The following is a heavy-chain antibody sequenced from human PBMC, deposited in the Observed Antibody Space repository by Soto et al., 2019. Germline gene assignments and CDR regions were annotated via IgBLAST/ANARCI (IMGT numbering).Heavy chain of an antibody. CDR3: ARIYCSSSSCYIDF. CDR1: GFTLSNYW. J-gene: IGHJ4*02. CDR2: INQDGSQK. D-gene: IGHD2-2*02. Sequence: EVQLVESGGGLVQPRGSLRLSCAASGFTLSNYWMSWVRQAPGKGLEWVANINQDGSQKFYLDSVEGRFTISRDNARNSLYLQMNSLRAEDTAIYYCARIYCSSSSCYIDFWGQGILVTVSS. V-gene: IGHV3-7*03.